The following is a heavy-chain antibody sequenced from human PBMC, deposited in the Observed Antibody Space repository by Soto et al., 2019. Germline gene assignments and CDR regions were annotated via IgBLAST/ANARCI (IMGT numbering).Heavy chain of an antibody. J-gene: IGHJ4*02. V-gene: IGHV4-61*01. CDR3: ARQLGTTGTTVYFDY. D-gene: IGHD1-1*01. CDR2: IYYSGST. Sequence: SETLSLTCTVSGGSVSSGSYYWSWIRQPPGKGLECVGYIYYSGSTNYNPSLKSRVTISVDTSKNQFSLKLSSVTAADTAVYYCARQLGTTGTTVYFDYWGQGTLVTVSS. CDR1: GGSVSSGSYY.